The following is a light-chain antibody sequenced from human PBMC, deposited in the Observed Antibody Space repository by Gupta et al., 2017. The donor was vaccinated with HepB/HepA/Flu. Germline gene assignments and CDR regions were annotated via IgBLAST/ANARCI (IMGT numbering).Light chain of an antibody. Sequence: EIVLTQSPGTMALSQGERATLSCRASQSVSNIYLAWYQHKPGQAPRLLIYGASSRATGIPDRFSGSGSETDFTLTISRLEPEDFAVYYCQQYGSSPPTFGPGTKVDIE. CDR2: GAS. CDR3: QQYGSSPPT. J-gene: IGKJ3*01. CDR1: QSVSNIY. V-gene: IGKV3-20*01.